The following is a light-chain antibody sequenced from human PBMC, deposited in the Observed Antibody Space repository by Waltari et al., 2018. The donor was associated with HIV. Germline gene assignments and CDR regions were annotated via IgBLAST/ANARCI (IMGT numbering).Light chain of an antibody. CDR3: QQYHNWPLYT. V-gene: IGKV3-15*01. Sequence: EIVMTQSPATLSASPGARATLSCRASQRVSSNLAWYRQKPGQAPRLLIYDASTRATGIPARFSGSGSGTEFTLTISSLQSEDFAVYYCQQYHNWPLYTFGQGTKLEIK. CDR1: QRVSSN. J-gene: IGKJ2*01. CDR2: DAS.